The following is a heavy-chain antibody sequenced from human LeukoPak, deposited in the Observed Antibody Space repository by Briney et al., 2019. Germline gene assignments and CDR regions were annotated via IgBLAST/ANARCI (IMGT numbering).Heavy chain of an antibody. V-gene: IGHV3-33*01. Sequence: GRSLRLSCAASGFIFSSYAMYWVRQAPGRGLEWVAVIWYDGSNKYYADSVEGRFTISRDNSKNTLFLQMNSLRAEDTAVYYCARDIGRYCSGGSCHTAYIIDYWGQGTLVTVSS. D-gene: IGHD2-15*01. CDR2: IWYDGSNK. CDR3: ARDIGRYCSGGSCHTAYIIDY. CDR1: GFIFSSYA. J-gene: IGHJ4*02.